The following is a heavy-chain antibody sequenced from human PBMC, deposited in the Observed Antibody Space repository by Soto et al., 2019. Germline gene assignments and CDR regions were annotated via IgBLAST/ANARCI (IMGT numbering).Heavy chain of an antibody. CDR3: ARNSGSYFQGLEVDY. V-gene: IGHV4-31*03. Sequence: QVQLQESGPGLVKPSQTLSLTCTVSGGSISSGGHYWSWIRQHPGKGLEWIGYIYYSGSTYYNPSLKSRVTISLDTSKTQFALKLSSVTAADTAVYYCARNSGSYFQGLEVDYWGQGTLVTVSS. CDR1: GGSISSGGHY. J-gene: IGHJ4*02. CDR2: IYYSGST. D-gene: IGHD1-26*01.